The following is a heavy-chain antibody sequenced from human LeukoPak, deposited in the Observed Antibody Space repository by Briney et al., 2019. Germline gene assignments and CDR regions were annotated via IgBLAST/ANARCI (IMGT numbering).Heavy chain of an antibody. J-gene: IGHJ3*02. CDR2: IYYSGST. V-gene: IGHV4-59*01. Sequence: SETLSLTCTVSGGSISSYYWSWIRQPPGKGLEWIGYIYYSGSTNYNPSLKSRVTISADTSKNQFSLKLSSVTAADTAVYYCARELGGNSLAFDIWGQGTMVTVSS. D-gene: IGHD4-23*01. CDR3: ARELGGNSLAFDI. CDR1: GGSISSYY.